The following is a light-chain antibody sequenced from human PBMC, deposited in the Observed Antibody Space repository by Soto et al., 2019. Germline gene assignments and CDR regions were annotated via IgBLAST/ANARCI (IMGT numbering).Light chain of an antibody. CDR1: RRISSW. Sequence: IQITQSASTLSASGGERGTITCRASRRISSWLAWFQQIPRKAPKLLIYAASSFESGVPSRFSGSGSGTEFTLPIRSLQPDDFATYYRQQYNRPITFGQGTRLEIK. CDR3: QQYNRPIT. J-gene: IGKJ5*01. CDR2: AAS. V-gene: IGKV1-5*01.